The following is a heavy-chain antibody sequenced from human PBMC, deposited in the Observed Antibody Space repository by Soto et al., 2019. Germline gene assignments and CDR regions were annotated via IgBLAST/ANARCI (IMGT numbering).Heavy chain of an antibody. Sequence: EVQLVQSGAEVKKPGESLKISCKDSGYSFTSNWIGWVRQMPGKGLEWMGIIYPDDSDTRYSPSFQGQVTISADKSISTAYLQWSSLKASDTAMYYCARRRSGTFGPDVFDIWGQGTIVTVSS. CDR3: ARRRSGTFGPDVFDI. CDR1: GYSFTSNW. V-gene: IGHV5-51*01. D-gene: IGHD1-26*01. CDR2: IYPDDSDT. J-gene: IGHJ3*02.